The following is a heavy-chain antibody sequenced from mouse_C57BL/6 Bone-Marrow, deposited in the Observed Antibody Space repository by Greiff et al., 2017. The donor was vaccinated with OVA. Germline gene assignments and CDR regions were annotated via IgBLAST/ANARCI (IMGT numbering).Heavy chain of an antibody. CDR2: ISNGGGST. V-gene: IGHV5-12*01. D-gene: IGHD1-1*01. Sequence: EVKVEESGGGLVQPGGSLKLSCAASGFTFSDYYMYWVRQTPEKRLEWVAYISNGGGSTYYPDTVKGRFTISRDNAKNTLYLQMSRLKSEDTAMYYCARPLYYYGWFAYWGQGTLVTVSA. CDR3: ARPLYYYGWFAY. CDR1: GFTFSDYY. J-gene: IGHJ3*01.